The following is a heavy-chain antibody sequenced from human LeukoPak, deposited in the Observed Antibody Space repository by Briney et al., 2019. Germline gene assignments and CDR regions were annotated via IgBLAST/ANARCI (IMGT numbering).Heavy chain of an antibody. CDR1: GFTFSSYG. CDR2: ISYDGSNK. Sequence: PGGSLRLSCAASGFTFSSYGMHWVRQAPGKGLEWVAVISYDGSNKYYADSVKGRFTISRDNSKNTLYLQMNSLRAEDTAVYYCARETFGRYFDWSLTSFFDPWGQGTLVTVSS. V-gene: IGHV3-30*03. J-gene: IGHJ5*02. D-gene: IGHD3-9*01. CDR3: ARETFGRYFDWSLTSFFDP.